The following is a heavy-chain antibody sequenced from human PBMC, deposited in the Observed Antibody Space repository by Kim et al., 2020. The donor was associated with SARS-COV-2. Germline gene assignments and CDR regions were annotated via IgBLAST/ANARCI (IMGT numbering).Heavy chain of an antibody. CDR1: GLSVSGSGVC. CDR2: IDWTDDK. D-gene: IGHD1-26*01. V-gene: IGHV2-70*01. J-gene: IGHJ5*02. Sequence: SGPTLVNPTQTLTLTCTFSGLSVSGSGVCVSWIRQPPGKGLEWLALIDWTDDKYYSRSLQTRLAISKDLSKNQVLLSMTSMDPVDTATYFCARGCVGASTQGGFDPWGQGVLVTVSS. CDR3: ARGCVGASTQGGFDP.